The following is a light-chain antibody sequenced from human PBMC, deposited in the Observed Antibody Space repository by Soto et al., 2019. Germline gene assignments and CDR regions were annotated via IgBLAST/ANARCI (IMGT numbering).Light chain of an antibody. J-gene: IGLJ1*01. V-gene: IGLV1-40*01. CDR1: SSSAGSVYN. CDR3: GSWDSSLSAYV. Sequence: QSVLTQPPSVSGAPGQRVTISCTGSSSSAGSVYNVHWYQQRPGTAPKLLIYDNSERPSGVPDRFSGSKSGISASLAITGLQAEDEADYYCGSWDSSLSAYVFGTGTKLTVL. CDR2: DNS.